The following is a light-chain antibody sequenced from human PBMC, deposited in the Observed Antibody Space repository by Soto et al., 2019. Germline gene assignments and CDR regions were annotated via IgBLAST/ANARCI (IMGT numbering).Light chain of an antibody. CDR2: DAS. Sequence: EIVLTQSPATLSLSPGERATLSCRASQSVSSHLAWYQQKPGQAPRLLIYDASNGATGIPARFSGSGSGTDFTLTISSLEPEEFAVYYCQQRSNWPPTFGQGTRLEIK. J-gene: IGKJ5*01. CDR3: QQRSNWPPT. V-gene: IGKV3-11*01. CDR1: QSVSSH.